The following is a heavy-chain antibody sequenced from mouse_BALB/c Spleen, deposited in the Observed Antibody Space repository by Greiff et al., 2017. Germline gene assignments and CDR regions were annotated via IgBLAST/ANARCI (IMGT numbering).Heavy chain of an antibody. D-gene: IGHD1-1*01. Sequence: EVQLQQSGPELVKPGASVKISCKASGYSFTGYYMHWVKQSHVKSLEWIGRINPYNGATSYNQNFKDKASLTVDKSSSTAYMELHSLTSEDSAVYYCARSYYGSSWYFDVWGAGTTVTVSS. CDR1: GYSFTGYY. CDR2: INPYNGAT. J-gene: IGHJ1*01. CDR3: ARSYYGSSWYFDV. V-gene: IGHV1-31*01.